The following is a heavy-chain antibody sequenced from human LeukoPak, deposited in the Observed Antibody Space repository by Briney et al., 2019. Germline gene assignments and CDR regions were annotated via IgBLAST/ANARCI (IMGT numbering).Heavy chain of an antibody. J-gene: IGHJ4*02. V-gene: IGHV3-23*01. CDR1: GFTFSSYA. Sequence: PGGSLRLSCAASGFTFSSYAMSWVRQAPGKGLERVSAISGSGGSTYYADSVKDRFTISRDNSKNTLYLQMNSLRAEDTAVYYCAKGGYYDSSGYDYWGQGTLVTVSS. CDR2: ISGSGGST. D-gene: IGHD3-22*01. CDR3: AKGGYYDSSGYDY.